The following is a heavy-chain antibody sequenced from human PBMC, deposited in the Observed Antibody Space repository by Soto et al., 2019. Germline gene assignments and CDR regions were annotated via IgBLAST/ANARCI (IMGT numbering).Heavy chain of an antibody. V-gene: IGHV1-69*13. CDR2: IIPIFGTA. Sequence: ASVKVSCKASGGTFSSYAISWVRQAPGQGLEWMGGIIPIFGTANYAQKFQGRVTITADESTSTAYMELSSLRSEDTAVYYCARDLDQWRDNLYYYGMDVWGQGTTVTVSS. D-gene: IGHD6-19*01. CDR1: GGTFSSYA. CDR3: ARDLDQWRDNLYYYGMDV. J-gene: IGHJ6*02.